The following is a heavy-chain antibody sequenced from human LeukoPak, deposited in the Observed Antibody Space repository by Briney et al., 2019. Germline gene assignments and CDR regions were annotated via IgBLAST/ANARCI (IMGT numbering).Heavy chain of an antibody. D-gene: IGHD3-10*01. CDR3: ARDYAGSPDY. CDR2: INGDGSTT. CDR1: GFTFSTYW. V-gene: IGHV3-74*03. Sequence: GGSLRLSCTASGFTFSTYWINWVRQSPGKGLVRVALINGDGSTTTHADSVKGRFTISRDNAKNTAYLQMNSLRDEDTAVYFCARDYAGSPDYWGQGTLVTVSA. J-gene: IGHJ4*02.